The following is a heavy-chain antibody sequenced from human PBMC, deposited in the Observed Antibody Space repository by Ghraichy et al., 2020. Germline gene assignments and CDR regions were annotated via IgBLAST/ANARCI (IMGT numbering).Heavy chain of an antibody. CDR1: GGSISSGGYY. CDR3: ARGPLGYDILTGYFPDYYYYYGMDV. Sequence: SETLSLTCTVSGGSISSGGYYWSWIRQHPGKGLEWIGYIYYSGSTYYNPSLKSRVTISVDTSKNQFSLKLSSVTAADTAVYYCARGPLGYDILTGYFPDYYYYYGMDVWGQGTTVTVSS. D-gene: IGHD3-9*01. CDR2: IYYSGST. J-gene: IGHJ6*02. V-gene: IGHV4-31*03.